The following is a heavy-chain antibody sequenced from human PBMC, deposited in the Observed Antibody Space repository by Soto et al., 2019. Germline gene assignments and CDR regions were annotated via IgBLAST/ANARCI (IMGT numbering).Heavy chain of an antibody. CDR3: ARGRCTPDYSNYGHYYYYGMDV. J-gene: IGHJ6*02. Sequence: SVKVSCKASGGTFSSYAISWVRQAPGQGLEWMGGIIPIFGTANYAQKFQGRVTITADESTSTAYMELSSLRSEDTAVYYCARGRCTPDYSNYGHYYYYGMDVWGQGTTVTVSS. D-gene: IGHD4-4*01. V-gene: IGHV1-69*13. CDR2: IIPIFGTA. CDR1: GGTFSSYA.